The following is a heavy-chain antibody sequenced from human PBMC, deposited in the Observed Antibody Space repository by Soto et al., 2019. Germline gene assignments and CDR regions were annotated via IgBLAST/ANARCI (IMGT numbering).Heavy chain of an antibody. CDR1: GFTFSTYA. D-gene: IGHD3-3*02. CDR3: AKENSIYWFYYYYYYGMDV. Sequence: GSLRLSCAASGFTFSTYAMAWVRQAPGKGLEWVSGVSASGLNTDYADPVKGRFNISRDNSKNTLYLHMNSLRAEDTAVYYCAKENSIYWFYYYYYYGMDVWGQGTTVPVSS. CDR2: VSASGLNT. J-gene: IGHJ6*02. V-gene: IGHV3-23*01.